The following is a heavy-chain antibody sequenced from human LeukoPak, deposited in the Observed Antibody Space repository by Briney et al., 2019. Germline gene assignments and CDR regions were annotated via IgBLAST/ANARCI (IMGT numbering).Heavy chain of an antibody. D-gene: IGHD3-22*01. V-gene: IGHV3-30*04. CDR1: GFSFSGYA. J-gene: IGHJ4*02. CDR2: ISYNGRNK. CDR3: ARQGSRNYYFEGLDY. Sequence: GRSLRLSCAASGFSFSGYAIHWVRQAPGKGLEWVASISYNGRNKYYADSVKGRFTIDRDNSKNIVYLQMNSLRADDTAVYSCARQGSRNYYFEGLDYWGQGTLVTVSS.